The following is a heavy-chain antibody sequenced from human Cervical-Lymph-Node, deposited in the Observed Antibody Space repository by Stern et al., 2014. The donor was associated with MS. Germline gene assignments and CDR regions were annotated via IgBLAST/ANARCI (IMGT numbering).Heavy chain of an antibody. CDR2: SFPGNSVP. Sequence: EVQLVESGAEVKKPGDSLQISCKASRDSFTHYWIGWVRQMPGKGLEWMGFSFPGNSVPKSGLPSEGQVSFSFARSPSPAYPQWSSLKASDPAIYYCARHHGHSPTPFDSWGQGTRVTVSS. J-gene: IGHJ4*02. V-gene: IGHV5-51*01. D-gene: IGHD5-24*01. CDR3: ARHHGHSPTPFDS. CDR1: RDSFTHYW.